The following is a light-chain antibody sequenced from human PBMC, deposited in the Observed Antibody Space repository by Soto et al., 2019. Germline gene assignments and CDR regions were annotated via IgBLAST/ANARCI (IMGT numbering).Light chain of an antibody. V-gene: IGLV2-23*01. CDR1: SSDVGTYNL. CDR2: EGS. Sequence: QSALTQPASVSGSPGQSITISCTGTSSDVGTYNLVSWYQQHPGKAPKLIIYEGSKRPSGVSNRFSGSKSGITASLTISGLQAEDGADYYCCSYATTNTPFGGGTKLTVL. J-gene: IGLJ2*01. CDR3: CSYATTNTP.